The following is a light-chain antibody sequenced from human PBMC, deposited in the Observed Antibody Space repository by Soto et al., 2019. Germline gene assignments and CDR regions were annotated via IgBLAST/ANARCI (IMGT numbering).Light chain of an antibody. CDR3: QTWGTGIRV. V-gene: IGLV4-69*01. CDR2: ISSDGSH. CDR1: SGHTSYT. J-gene: IGLJ3*02. Sequence: QTVVTQSPSASASLGASVKLTCTLSSGHTSYTIAWHQQQPEKGPRYLMTISSDGSHRKGDGIPDRFSGSSSGAERYLTISSLQSEDEADYYCQTWGTGIRVFGGGTKVTVL.